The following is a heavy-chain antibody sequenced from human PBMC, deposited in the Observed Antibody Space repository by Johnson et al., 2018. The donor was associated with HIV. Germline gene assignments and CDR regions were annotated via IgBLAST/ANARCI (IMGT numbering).Heavy chain of an antibody. D-gene: IGHD2-8*01. V-gene: IGHV3-30*03. CDR3: ARLGLTDAFDI. CDR2: ISYDGSVK. J-gene: IGHJ3*02. CDR1: GFTFRNYG. Sequence: QVQLVESGGGVVQPGRSLRLSCVASGFTFRNYGMHWVRQAPGKGLEWVAVISYDGSVKYYADAVKGRFTISRDNSKNTLYLQMNSLRAEDTAVYYCARLGLTDAFDIWGQGTMVTVSP.